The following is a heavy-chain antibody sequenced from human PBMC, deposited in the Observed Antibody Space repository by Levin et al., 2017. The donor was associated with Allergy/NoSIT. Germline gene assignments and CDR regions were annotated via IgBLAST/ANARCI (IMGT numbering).Heavy chain of an antibody. Sequence: SVKVSCKASGGTFSSYAISWVRQAPGQGLEWMGGIIPIFGTANYAQKFQGRVTITADKSTSTAYKELSSLRSEDTAVYYCARDWGSYRPDAFDIWGQGTMVTVSS. V-gene: IGHV1-69*06. J-gene: IGHJ3*02. CDR3: ARDWGSYRPDAFDI. CDR2: IIPIFGTA. CDR1: GGTFSSYA. D-gene: IGHD3-16*02.